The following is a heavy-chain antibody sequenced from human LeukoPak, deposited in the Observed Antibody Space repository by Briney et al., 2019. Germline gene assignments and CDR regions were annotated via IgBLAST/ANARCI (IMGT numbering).Heavy chain of an antibody. CDR2: IYYSGST. CDR1: GGSISGYY. D-gene: IGHD2-2*01. V-gene: IGHV4-59*01. J-gene: IGHJ6*02. CDR3: ARGLGYCSSTSCLRGVYYYGMDV. Sequence: PSETLSLTCTVSGGSISGYYWSWIRQPPGKGLEWIGYIYYSGSTNYNPSLKSRVTISVDTSKNQFSLKLSSVTAADTAVYYCARGLGYCSSTSCLRGVYYYGMDVWGQGTTVTVSS.